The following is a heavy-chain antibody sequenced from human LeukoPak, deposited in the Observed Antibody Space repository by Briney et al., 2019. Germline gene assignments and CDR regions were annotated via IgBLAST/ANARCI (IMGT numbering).Heavy chain of an antibody. CDR3: ARDTSAYGAFDV. CDR1: GGSISGSTYY. Sequence: SETLSLTCIVSGGSISGSTYYWGWIRQPPGKGLEWIASTYYNGGSYSNPSLRSQVTISVDTSKNQFSLKMTSVTAADTAVYYCARDTSAYGAFDVWGQGTMVPVSS. D-gene: IGHD3-16*01. CDR2: TYYNGGS. J-gene: IGHJ3*01. V-gene: IGHV4-39*07.